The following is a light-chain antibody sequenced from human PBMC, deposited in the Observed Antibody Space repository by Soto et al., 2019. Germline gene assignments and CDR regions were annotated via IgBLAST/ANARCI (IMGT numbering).Light chain of an antibody. CDR3: QQYGSSPQT. CDR2: DIS. CDR1: QDVTTN. V-gene: IGKV3-20*01. J-gene: IGKJ1*01. Sequence: EIVLTQSPGTLSLSPGERATLSCRAAQDVTTNFAWYQLKRGQPPRLLIYDISTRATGVPARFSGSGSGTDFTLTISRLEPEDFAVYYCQQYGSSPQTFGQGTKVDIK.